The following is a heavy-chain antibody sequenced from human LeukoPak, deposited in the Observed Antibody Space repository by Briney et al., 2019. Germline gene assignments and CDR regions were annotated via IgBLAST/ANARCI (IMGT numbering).Heavy chain of an antibody. J-gene: IGHJ4*02. CDR2: ISGSGGST. D-gene: IGHD3-22*01. V-gene: IGHV3-23*01. CDR1: GFTFTNYG. CDR3: ASTARYYYDSSGYYSLFDY. Sequence: SGGTLRLSCAASGFTFTNYGMSWVRQAPGNGLEWVSAISGSGGSTYYADSVKGRFTISRDNSKNTLYLQMNSLRAEDTAVYYCASTARYYYDSSGYYSLFDYWGQGTLVTVSS.